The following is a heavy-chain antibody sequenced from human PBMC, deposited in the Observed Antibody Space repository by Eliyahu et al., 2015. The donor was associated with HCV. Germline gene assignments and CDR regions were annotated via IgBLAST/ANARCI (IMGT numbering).Heavy chain of an antibody. J-gene: IGHJ4*02. CDR2: VFYVGTT. CDR3: ARQDYYDGSGHGPGTY. Sequence: QLHLQESGPGLVKPSETLSLTCSVSGGPISSSYYYWGWIRQPPGKGLEWIGSVFYVGTTYYNPSLKRRATISVDRSKNHFSLKLSSVTAADTAIYYCARQDYYDGSGHGPGTYWGQGTLVIVSS. V-gene: IGHV4-39*01. D-gene: IGHD3-22*01. CDR1: GGPISSSYYY.